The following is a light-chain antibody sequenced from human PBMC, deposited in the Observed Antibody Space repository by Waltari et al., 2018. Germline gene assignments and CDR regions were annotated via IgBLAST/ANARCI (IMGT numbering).Light chain of an antibody. Sequence: IMMTQSPDSLVLSLGERATINCKCSQSVLYSSNNKNYLAWYQQKPGQHPKLLIYCASTRELGVPDRFSGGGSAIDFTHTIPRPQADDVALYHCQEYYTTPPVFGQGTRLAIK. CDR1: QSVLYSSNNKNY. CDR2: CAS. CDR3: QEYYTTPPV. J-gene: IGKJ5*01. V-gene: IGKV4-1*01.